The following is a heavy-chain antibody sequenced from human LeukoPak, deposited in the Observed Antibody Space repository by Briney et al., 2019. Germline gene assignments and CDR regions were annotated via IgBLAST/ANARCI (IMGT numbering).Heavy chain of an antibody. CDR2: INHSGST. CDR1: GGSFSGYY. J-gene: IGHJ6*03. Sequence: PSETLSLTCAVYGGSFSGYYCSWIRQPPGKGLEWLGEINHSGSTNYNPSLKSGVTISVDTSKNQFSLKLSSVSAADTAVYYCARGGYYSAAYYMDVWGKGTTVTVSS. CDR3: ARGGYYSAAYYMDV. V-gene: IGHV4-34*01. D-gene: IGHD3-22*01.